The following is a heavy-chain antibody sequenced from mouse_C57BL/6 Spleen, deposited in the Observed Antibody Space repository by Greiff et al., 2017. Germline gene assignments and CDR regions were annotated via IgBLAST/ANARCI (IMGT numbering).Heavy chain of an antibody. D-gene: IGHD3-3*01. V-gene: IGHV1-72*01. CDR2: IDPNSGVT. CDR3: ARKGGEGDSSFWDAMDY. J-gene: IGHJ4*01. Sequence: QVQLQQPGAELVKPGASVKLSCKASGYTFTSYWMHWVKQRPGRGLEWIGRIDPNSGVTKYNEKFKNKATLTVDKPSSTAYMKRSSLTSEDSAVYYCARKGGEGDSSFWDAMDYWGQGTSVTVSS. CDR1: GYTFTSYW.